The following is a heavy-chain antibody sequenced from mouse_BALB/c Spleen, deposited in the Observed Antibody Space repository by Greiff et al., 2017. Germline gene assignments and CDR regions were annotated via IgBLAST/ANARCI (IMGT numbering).Heavy chain of an antibody. CDR1: GFAFSSYD. V-gene: IGHV5-12-1*01. J-gene: IGHJ4*01. D-gene: IGHD1-1*01. CDR3: ARQGNYYGSSSLYAMDY. CDR2: ISSGGGST. Sequence: DVKLVESGGGLVKPGGSLKLSCAASGFAFSSYDMSWVRQTPEKRLEWVAYISSGGGSTYYPDTVKGRFTISRDNAKNTLYLQMSSLKSEDTAMYYCARQGNYYGSSSLYAMDYWGQGTSVTVSA.